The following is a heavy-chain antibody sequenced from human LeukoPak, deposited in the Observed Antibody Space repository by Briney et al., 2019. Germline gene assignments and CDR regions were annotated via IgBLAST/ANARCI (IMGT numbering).Heavy chain of an antibody. Sequence: PSETLSLTCTVSGYSISSGYYWGWIRQPSGKGLEWIGSIYHSGSTYYNPSLKSRVTISVDTSKNQFSLKLSSVTAADTAVYYCARDQDIVVVPVTGWFDPWGQGALVTVSS. J-gene: IGHJ5*02. D-gene: IGHD2-2*01. CDR1: GYSISSGYY. CDR3: ARDQDIVVVPVTGWFDP. V-gene: IGHV4-38-2*02. CDR2: IYHSGST.